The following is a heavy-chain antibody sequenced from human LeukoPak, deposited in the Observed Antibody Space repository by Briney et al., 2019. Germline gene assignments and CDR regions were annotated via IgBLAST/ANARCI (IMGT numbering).Heavy chain of an antibody. D-gene: IGHD4-17*01. CDR1: GFTFGDFD. CDR3: AREPKLRYGDYLSYFDS. V-gene: IGHV3-48*02. J-gene: IGHJ4*02. Sequence: GGSLRLSCSASGFTFGDFDMNWVRQAPGKGLEWISYISTTGSTIFYADSVKGRFTISRDNAKISLFLQMNSLRDEDTAVYYCAREPKLRYGDYLSYFDSWGQGTLVTVSS. CDR2: ISTTGSTI.